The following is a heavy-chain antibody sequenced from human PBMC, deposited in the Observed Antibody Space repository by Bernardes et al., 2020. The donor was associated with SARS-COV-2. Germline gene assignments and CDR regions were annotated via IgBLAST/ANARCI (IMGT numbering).Heavy chain of an antibody. CDR3: AKDRTSALPYNYYGWDL. J-gene: IGHJ6*01. CDR1: GFSVGSYG. V-gene: IGHV3-30*18. Sequence: GGSLFLSCVGSGFSVGSYGMHWVRQAPGKGLEWLAVTSYDGSFTYYAESLRGRFTISRDNSRDTVYLQINNLRRDDTAVYYCAKDRTSALPYNYYGWDLWGQGTTVTVSS. CDR2: TSYDGSFT.